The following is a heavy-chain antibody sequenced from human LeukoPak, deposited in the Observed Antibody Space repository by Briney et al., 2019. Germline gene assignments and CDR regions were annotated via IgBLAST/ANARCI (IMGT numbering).Heavy chain of an antibody. CDR3: ARVGVNSYGYSDY. V-gene: IGHV4-38-2*02. J-gene: IGHJ4*02. CDR1: GYSISSGYY. CDR2: IYHSGST. D-gene: IGHD5-18*01. Sequence: SETLSLTCTVSGYSISSGYYWGWIRQPPGKGLEWIGSIYHSGSTYYNPSLKSRITISVDTSKNQFSLKLSSVTAADTAVYYCARVGVNSYGYSDYWGQGTLVTVSS.